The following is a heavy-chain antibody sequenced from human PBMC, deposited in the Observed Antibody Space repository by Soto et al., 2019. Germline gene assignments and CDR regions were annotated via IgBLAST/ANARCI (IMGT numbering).Heavy chain of an antibody. Sequence: SETLSLPCRVSGCSISEYFWSWIRQSPGKGLEWIGYIYYLGSTDYNPSLKGRVTISVDTSKRQFSLRLTSVTAADTAVYYCARDGYDGSGSPYPAYWGPGTQVTVSS. J-gene: IGHJ4*02. D-gene: IGHD3-10*01. V-gene: IGHV4-59*01. CDR2: IYYLGST. CDR1: GCSISEYF. CDR3: ARDGYDGSGSPYPAY.